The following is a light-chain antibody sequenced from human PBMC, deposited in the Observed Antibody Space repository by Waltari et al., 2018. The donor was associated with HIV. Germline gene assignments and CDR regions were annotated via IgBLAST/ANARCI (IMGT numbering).Light chain of an antibody. CDR3: QQASNFPHT. CDR2: SPS. V-gene: IGKV1-12*01. Sequence: DIQMTQSPSYVSASVGASVTITCRASQDIGDLLAWYQQRPGEAPRPLIYSPSRWEDGVSSKFFAFGSETDFTLTITGLQTEDFATYYCQQASNFPHTFGGGTKVDI. CDR1: QDIGDL. J-gene: IGKJ4*01.